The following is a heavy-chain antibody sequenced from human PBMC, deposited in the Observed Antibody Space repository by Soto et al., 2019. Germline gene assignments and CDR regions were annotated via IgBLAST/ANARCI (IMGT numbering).Heavy chain of an antibody. Sequence: TLSLTWAVSYGSIISLGYSWSWIRQPPGKGLEWIGYIYHSGSTYYNPSLKSRVTISVDRSKNQFSLKLSSVTAADTAVYYCARVPGPWGQGTLVTVSS. CDR3: ARVPGP. J-gene: IGHJ5*02. CDR2: IYHSGST. V-gene: IGHV4-30-2*01. CDR1: YGSIISLGYS.